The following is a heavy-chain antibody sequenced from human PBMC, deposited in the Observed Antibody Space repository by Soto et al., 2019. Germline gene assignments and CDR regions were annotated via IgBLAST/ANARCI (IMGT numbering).Heavy chain of an antibody. Sequence: ASVKVSCKASGYTFTGYYMHWVRQAPGQGLEWMGWINPNSGGTNYAQKFQGWVTMTRDTSISTAYMELSRLRSDDTAVYYCASGGSFLGWRGDAFDSCHKETMVTVSS. CDR1: GYTFTGYY. CDR2: INPNSGGT. D-gene: IGHD3-16*01. CDR3: ASGGSFLGWRGDAFDS. J-gene: IGHJ3*02. V-gene: IGHV1-2*04.